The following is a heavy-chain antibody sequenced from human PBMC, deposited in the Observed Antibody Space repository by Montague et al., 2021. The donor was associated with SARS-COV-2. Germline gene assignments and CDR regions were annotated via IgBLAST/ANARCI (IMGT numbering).Heavy chain of an antibody. V-gene: IGHV4-34*01. CDR1: GASFSNFY. CDR2: INHRGYI. J-gene: IGHJ4*02. Sequence: SETLSLTCAVYGASFSNFYWSWIRQPPGKGLEWIGEINHRGYIDYNPSLESRVTISVDTSKNQFSLKVNPVTAADTAVYYCASAPRNSFGYWAYWGQGTLLTVSS. D-gene: IGHD3-22*01. CDR3: ASAPRNSFGYWAY.